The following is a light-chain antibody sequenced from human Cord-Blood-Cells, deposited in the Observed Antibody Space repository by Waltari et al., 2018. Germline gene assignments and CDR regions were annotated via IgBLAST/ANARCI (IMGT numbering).Light chain of an antibody. J-gene: IGKJ4*01. Sequence: VLTPSPRTPSLSPGERATPSCRASQRVSSSYLAWYQQNPGQAHSLLIYGASIRATGITDRFSGSGCGRDFTHTNSSLESEDFAVYYCQQYGSSPTFGGGTKVEIQ. CDR3: QQYGSSPT. CDR2: GAS. CDR1: QRVSSSY. V-gene: IGKV3-20*01.